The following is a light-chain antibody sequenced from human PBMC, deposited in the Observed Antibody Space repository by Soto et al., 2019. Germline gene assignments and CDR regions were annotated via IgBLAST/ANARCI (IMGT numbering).Light chain of an antibody. CDR2: DAS. J-gene: IGKJ3*01. CDR3: QQYDDLPFT. V-gene: IGKV1-33*01. Sequence: DIQMTQSPSSLSASVGDRVTITCQASQDISNYLNWYQRKPGTAPKLLIYDASNLETGVPSRFSGSGSGTDFTFTISSLQPEDIATYYCQQYDDLPFTFGPGTEVDI. CDR1: QDISNY.